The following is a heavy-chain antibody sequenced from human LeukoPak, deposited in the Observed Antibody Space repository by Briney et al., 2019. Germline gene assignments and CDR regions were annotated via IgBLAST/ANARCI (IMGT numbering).Heavy chain of an antibody. Sequence: ASVTVSFTASGYTFTNYGVSWVRQAPGQGLEWMGWINAYNGDTHYAQNLQGRLTMTTDTSTSMAFMELRSLRPDDTAVYFCARWGLVAPGTYYYYYMDVWGRGTTVTVSS. J-gene: IGHJ6*03. V-gene: IGHV1-18*01. CDR3: ARWGLVAPGTYYYYYMDV. CDR1: GYTFTNYG. D-gene: IGHD2-2*01. CDR2: INAYNGDT.